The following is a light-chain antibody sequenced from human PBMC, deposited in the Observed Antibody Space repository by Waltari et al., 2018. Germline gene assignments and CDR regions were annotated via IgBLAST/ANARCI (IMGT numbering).Light chain of an antibody. CDR2: GAS. V-gene: IGKV3-15*01. CDR3: QEYNTGPPCT. Sequence: EIVMTQSPATLSVSPGERVTLSCRARQSISFNLAWYQQTPGQAPRLRIYGASTRASGIPARFSGSGSGTDCSLTISSLQSEDCAVYFCQEYNTGPPCTFGQGTKVEVK. CDR1: QSISFN. J-gene: IGKJ1*01.